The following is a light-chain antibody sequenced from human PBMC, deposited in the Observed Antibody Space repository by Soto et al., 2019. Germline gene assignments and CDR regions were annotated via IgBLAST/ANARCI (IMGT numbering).Light chain of an antibody. CDR1: SSDIGGYNY. CDR3: TAFAGRNKLL. Sequence: QSALTQPPSASGSPGQSVTISCTGTSSDIGGYNYVSWYRQHPGKAPKLMIFEVSKRRSGVPDRFSVSKFGTTASLSVSGLHTEDEADYYCTAFAGRNKLLFGGGTKLTVL. V-gene: IGLV2-8*01. CDR2: EVS. J-gene: IGLJ3*02.